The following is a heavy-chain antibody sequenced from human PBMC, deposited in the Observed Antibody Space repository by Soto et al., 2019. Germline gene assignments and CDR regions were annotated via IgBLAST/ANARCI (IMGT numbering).Heavy chain of an antibody. Sequence: GGSLRLSCAASGFTFSSYWMHWVRQAPGKGLVWVSRINSDENSINYADSVKGRFTISRDNAKNTLYLQMNSLRAEDTAVYYCARGGIVGATLIDYWGQGTLVTVSS. J-gene: IGHJ4*02. CDR3: ARGGIVGATLIDY. CDR2: INSDENSI. D-gene: IGHD1-26*01. V-gene: IGHV3-74*01. CDR1: GFTFSSYW.